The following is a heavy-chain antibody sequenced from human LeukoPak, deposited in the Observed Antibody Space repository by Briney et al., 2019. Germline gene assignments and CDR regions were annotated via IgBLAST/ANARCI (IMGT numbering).Heavy chain of an antibody. Sequence: ASVKVSCKASGYTFTSYYMHWVRQAPGQGLEWMGGIIPIFGTANYAQKFQGRVTITADESTSTAYMELSSLRSEDTAVYYCARYMVRGVTIGFDYWGQGTLVTVSS. D-gene: IGHD3-10*01. J-gene: IGHJ4*02. CDR1: GYTFTSYY. CDR2: IIPIFGTA. CDR3: ARYMVRGVTIGFDY. V-gene: IGHV1-69*13.